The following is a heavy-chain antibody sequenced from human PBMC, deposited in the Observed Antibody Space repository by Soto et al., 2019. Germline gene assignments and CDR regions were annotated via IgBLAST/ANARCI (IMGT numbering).Heavy chain of an antibody. CDR3: AKVKRPAVIRNYFDY. D-gene: IGHD3-22*01. V-gene: IGHV3-30*18. CDR1: GFTFSSYG. CDR2: ISYDGSNK. J-gene: IGHJ4*02. Sequence: ESGGGVVQPGRSLRLSCAASGFTFSSYGMHWVRQAPGKGLEWVAVISYDGSNKYYADSVKGRFTISRDNSKNTLYLQMNSLRAEDTAVYYCAKVKRPAVIRNYFDYWGQGTLVTVSS.